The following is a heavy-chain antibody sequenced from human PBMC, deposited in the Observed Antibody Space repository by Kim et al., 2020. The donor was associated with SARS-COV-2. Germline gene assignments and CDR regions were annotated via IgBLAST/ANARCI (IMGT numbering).Heavy chain of an antibody. D-gene: IGHD2-2*01. V-gene: IGHV3-23*01. J-gene: IGHJ4*02. Sequence: TFSADSMKGRFTISRDNSKNTLFLQLNSLRAEDTALYYCARESSRRADYWGQGTLVTVSS. CDR3: ARESSRRADY. CDR2: T.